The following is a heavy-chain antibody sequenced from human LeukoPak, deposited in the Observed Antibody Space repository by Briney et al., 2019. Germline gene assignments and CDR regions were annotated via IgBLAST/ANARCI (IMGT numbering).Heavy chain of an antibody. V-gene: IGHV5-51*03. D-gene: IGHD2-2*01. CDR3: ARAPYCSSTSCYVFGVNWFDP. CDR1: GYSFTSYW. J-gene: IGHJ5*02. CDR2: TYPGDSDT. Sequence: GESLKISCKGSGYSFTSYWIGWVRRTPGKGLEWMGLTYPGDSDTRYSPSFQGQVTISADKSISTAYLQWSSLKASDTAMYYCARAPYCSSTSCYVFGVNWFDPWGPGTLVTVSS.